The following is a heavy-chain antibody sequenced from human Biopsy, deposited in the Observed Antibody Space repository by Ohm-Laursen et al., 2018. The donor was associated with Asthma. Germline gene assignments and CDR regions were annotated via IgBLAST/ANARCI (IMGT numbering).Heavy chain of an antibody. CDR3: ARGGWYGSASNGY. V-gene: IGHV3-30*03. D-gene: IGHD6-6*01. Sequence: SLRLSCAASGFTFSSYGMHWVRQAPGKGLEWVAVISYDGNNKYYADSVRGRFTISRDNSENTLYLQMNSLRVEDTDVYYCARGGWYGSASNGYWGQGTLVTVSA. CDR1: GFTFSSYG. J-gene: IGHJ4*02. CDR2: ISYDGNNK.